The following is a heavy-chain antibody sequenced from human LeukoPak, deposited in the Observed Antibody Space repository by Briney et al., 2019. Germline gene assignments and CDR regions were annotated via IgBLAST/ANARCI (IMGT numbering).Heavy chain of an antibody. Sequence: SVKVSCKASGGTFSSYTISWVRQAPGQGLEWMGRIIPILGIANYAQKFKGRVTITADKSTSTAYMELSSLRSEDTAVYYCARASTVTKNWFDPWGQGTLVTVSS. D-gene: IGHD4-11*01. CDR3: ARASTVTKNWFDP. CDR2: IIPILGIA. CDR1: GGTFSSYT. J-gene: IGHJ5*02. V-gene: IGHV1-69*02.